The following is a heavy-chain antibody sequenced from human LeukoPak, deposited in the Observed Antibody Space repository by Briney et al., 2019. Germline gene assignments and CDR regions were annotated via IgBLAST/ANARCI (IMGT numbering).Heavy chain of an antibody. V-gene: IGHV3-48*01. Sequence: SGGSLRLSCAASGFTFKSFSMNWVRQAPGKGLEWVSYIRNDGKSVYYADSVKGRFTISRDNSKNTLYLQMNSLRAEDTALYYCARRLSLRFDAFAVWGPGTVVTVSS. CDR1: GFTFKSFS. J-gene: IGHJ3*01. CDR3: ARRLSLRFDAFAV. D-gene: IGHD2-21*02. CDR2: IRNDGKSV.